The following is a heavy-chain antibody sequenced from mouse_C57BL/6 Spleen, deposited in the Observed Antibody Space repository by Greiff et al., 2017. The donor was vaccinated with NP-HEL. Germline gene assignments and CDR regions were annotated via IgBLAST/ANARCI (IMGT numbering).Heavy chain of an antibody. CDR3: ARWLLDYYAMDY. Sequence: QVQLKQSGPELVKPGASVKISCKASGYAFSSSWMNWVKQRPGKGLEWIGRIYPGDGDTNYNGKFKGKATLTADKSSSTAYMQLSSLTSEDSAVYFCARWLLDYYAMDYWGQGTSVTVSS. V-gene: IGHV1-82*01. D-gene: IGHD2-3*01. CDR1: GYAFSSSW. J-gene: IGHJ4*01. CDR2: IYPGDGDT.